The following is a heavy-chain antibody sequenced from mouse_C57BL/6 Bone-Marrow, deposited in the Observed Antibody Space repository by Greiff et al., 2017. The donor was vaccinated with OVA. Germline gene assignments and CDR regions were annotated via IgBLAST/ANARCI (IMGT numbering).Heavy chain of an antibody. CDR2: IYPGNGDT. CDR3: ARGYYGSSYLQY. V-gene: IGHV1-12*01. CDR1: GYTFTSYN. J-gene: IGHJ2*01. D-gene: IGHD1-1*01. Sequence: QVQLKQSGAELVRPGASVKMSCKASGYTFTSYNMHWVKQTPRQGLEWIGAIYPGNGDTSYNQKFKGKATLTVDKSSSTASMQLSSLTSEDSAVYFCARGYYGSSYLQYWGQGTTRTVSS.